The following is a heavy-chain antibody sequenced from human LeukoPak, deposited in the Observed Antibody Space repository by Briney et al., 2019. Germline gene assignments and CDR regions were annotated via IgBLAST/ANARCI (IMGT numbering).Heavy chain of an antibody. D-gene: IGHD6-13*01. CDR1: GFTFSDYY. J-gene: IGHJ6*02. V-gene: IGHV3-11*01. CDR3: ARDLKAYSSGWYGPYYYYYGMDV. Sequence: PGGSLRLSCAASGFTFSDYYMSWIRQAPGKGLEWVSYISSSGSTIYYADSVKGRFTISRDNAKNSLYLQMNSLRAEDTAVYYCARDLKAYSSGWYGPYYYYYGMDVWGQGTTVTVSS. CDR2: ISSSGSTI.